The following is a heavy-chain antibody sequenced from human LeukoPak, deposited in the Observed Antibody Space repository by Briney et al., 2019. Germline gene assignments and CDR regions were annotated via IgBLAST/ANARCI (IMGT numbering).Heavy chain of an antibody. V-gene: IGHV4-59*01. D-gene: IGHD4-17*01. CDR2: IYYSGST. Sequence: SETLSLTCTVSGGSISSYYWSWIRQPPGKGPEWIGYIYYSGSTNYNPSLKSRVTISVDTSKNQFSLKLSSVTAADTAVYYCARAPTYGDYVDYWGQGTLVTVSS. J-gene: IGHJ4*02. CDR3: ARAPTYGDYVDY. CDR1: GGSISSYY.